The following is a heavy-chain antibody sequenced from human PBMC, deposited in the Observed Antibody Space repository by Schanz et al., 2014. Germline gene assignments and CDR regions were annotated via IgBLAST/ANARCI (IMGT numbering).Heavy chain of an antibody. CDR3: LAPDYGMDV. CDR2: IKHDGSVK. V-gene: IGHV3-7*01. J-gene: IGHJ6*02. CDR1: GFTFSGFW. Sequence: EVQLLESGGGLVQPGGSLRLSCAASGFTFSGFWMTWVRQAPGKGLEWVANIKHDGSVKDYVDSVEGRFTISRDNAKNSLFLQMNSLRAEDTAVYYCLAPDYGMDVWGQGTTXTVSS.